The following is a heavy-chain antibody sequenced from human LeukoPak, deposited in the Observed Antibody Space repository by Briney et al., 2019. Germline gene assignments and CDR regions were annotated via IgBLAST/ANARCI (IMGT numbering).Heavy chain of an antibody. CDR1: GFTFSSYA. V-gene: IGHV3-23*01. D-gene: IGHD6-19*01. J-gene: IGHJ5*02. CDR2: ISGSGVST. CDR3: AKDAGWYGLNNWFDP. Sequence: PGGSLRLSCAASGFTFSSYAMSWVRQAPGKGLEWVSAISGSGVSTYYADSVKGRFTISRDNSKNTLHLQMNSLRAEDTAVYYCAKDAGWYGLNNWFDPWGQGTLVTVSS.